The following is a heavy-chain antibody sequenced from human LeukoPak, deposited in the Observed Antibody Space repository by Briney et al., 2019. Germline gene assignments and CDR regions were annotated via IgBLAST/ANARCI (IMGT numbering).Heavy chain of an antibody. Sequence: QSGGSLRLSCAASGFTFSSYAMHWVRQAPGKGLEWVAVISYDGSNKYYADSVKGRFTISRDNSKNTLYLQMNSLRAEDTAVYYCARATGIAAAGTLDYWGQGTLVTVSS. D-gene: IGHD6-13*01. CDR1: GFTFSSYA. V-gene: IGHV3-30*04. J-gene: IGHJ4*02. CDR2: ISYDGSNK. CDR3: ARATGIAAAGTLDY.